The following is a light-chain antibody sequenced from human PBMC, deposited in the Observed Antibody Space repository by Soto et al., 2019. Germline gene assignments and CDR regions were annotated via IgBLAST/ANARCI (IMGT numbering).Light chain of an antibody. CDR3: QQYDNLPLI. Sequence: DIQMTQSPSTLSASVGVTVAVTCRAIQTISIWLAWYQQKPGKAPKLLIYKASTLKSGVPSRFSGSGSGTDFTLTISSLQPEDFATYYCQQYDNLPLIFGQGTRVEI. J-gene: IGKJ5*01. CDR2: KAS. CDR1: QTISIW. V-gene: IGKV1-5*03.